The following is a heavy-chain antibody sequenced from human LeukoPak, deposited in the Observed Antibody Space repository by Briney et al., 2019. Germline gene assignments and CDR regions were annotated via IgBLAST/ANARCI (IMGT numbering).Heavy chain of an antibody. J-gene: IGHJ4*02. CDR1: GGSISELSYY. CDR2: IYYSGST. Sequence: SETLSLTCSVSGGSISELSYYWGWIRQPPGKGLEWIGNIYYSGSTYNNPSLESRVVISVDSSRNQFSLKLTSVTATDTAVYYWARQGVVGATGFDFWGQGIRVTVSS. D-gene: IGHD1-26*01. CDR3: ARQGVVGATGFDF. V-gene: IGHV4-39*01.